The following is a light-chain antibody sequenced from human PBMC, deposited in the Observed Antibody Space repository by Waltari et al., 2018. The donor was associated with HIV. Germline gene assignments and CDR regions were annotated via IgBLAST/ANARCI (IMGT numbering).Light chain of an antibody. CDR2: AVN. CDR3: SSYSRSSTLV. CDR1: SSDIGGYNS. Sequence: QSALTQPASVSGSPGQSITISCTGASSDIGGYNSVSWYQQHPGKGPTHVIYAVNDRTSGISERFSGSKSSNTASLTISGLQAEDEADYYCSSYSRSSTLVFGTGTKVTVL. V-gene: IGLV2-14*01. J-gene: IGLJ1*01.